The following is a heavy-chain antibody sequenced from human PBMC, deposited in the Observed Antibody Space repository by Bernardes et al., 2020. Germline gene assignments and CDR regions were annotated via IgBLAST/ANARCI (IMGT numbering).Heavy chain of an antibody. J-gene: IGHJ6*03. CDR3: ARDAGTGYYLDYFYYMDV. CDR2: ITGRSGSI. D-gene: IGHD5-12*01. CDR1: GFAFISTA. V-gene: IGHV3-21*06. Sequence: GGSLRLSCRASGFAFISTAMNWVRQAPGKGLEWVASITGRSGSIYYADSMKGRFTISRDNAKNSLFLQMNSLRTEDTAVYFCARDAGTGYYLDYFYYMDVWGKGTTVTVSS.